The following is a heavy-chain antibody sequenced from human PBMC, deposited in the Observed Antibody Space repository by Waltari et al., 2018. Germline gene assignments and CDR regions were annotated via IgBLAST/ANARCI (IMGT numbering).Heavy chain of an antibody. CDR1: GYTFTGYY. D-gene: IGHD1-1*01. J-gene: IGHJ6*03. Sequence: QVQLVQSGAEVKKPGASVKVACQASGYTFTGYYMQWVRQAPGQGLEWMGWINPNDGVTRSAQNFQGRVTMTRDTSVSTAYMELSRVTSDDTAVYYCARGAAVTSGTFGYTDVWGKGTTVTISS. V-gene: IGHV1-2*02. CDR3: ARGAAVTSGTFGYTDV. CDR2: INPNDGVT.